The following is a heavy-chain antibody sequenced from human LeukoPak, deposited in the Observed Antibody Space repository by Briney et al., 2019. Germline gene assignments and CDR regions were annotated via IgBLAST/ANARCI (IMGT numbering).Heavy chain of an antibody. Sequence: SETLSLTCTVSGGSISSYYWSWIRQPPGKGLEWIGYIYYSGSTNYNPSLKRRVTISVDTSKNQFSLKLSSVTAADTAVYYCARRPYYYDSSGRKDLFDYWGQGTLVTVSS. J-gene: IGHJ4*02. CDR1: GGSISSYY. CDR2: IYYSGST. V-gene: IGHV4-59*01. D-gene: IGHD3-22*01. CDR3: ARRPYYYDSSGRKDLFDY.